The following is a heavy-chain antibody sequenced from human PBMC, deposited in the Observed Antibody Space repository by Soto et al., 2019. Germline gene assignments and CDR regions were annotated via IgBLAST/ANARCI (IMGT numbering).Heavy chain of an antibody. D-gene: IGHD3-22*01. V-gene: IGHV1-18*01. CDR1: GYTFSSYG. CDR2: VSPYDGYT. Sequence: GPSVKVSCKASGYTFSSYGINWVRQAPGQGLEWLGWVSPYDGYTNYAQILQGRVSMTTDTSTKTAYMEVRSLRSDDTAVYYCARGGYYDSSGSRNYFYYGMNVWG. J-gene: IGHJ6*02. CDR3: ARGGYYDSSGSRNYFYYGMNV.